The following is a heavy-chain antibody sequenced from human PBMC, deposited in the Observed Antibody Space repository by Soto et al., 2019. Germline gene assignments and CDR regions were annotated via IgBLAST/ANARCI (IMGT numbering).Heavy chain of an antibody. V-gene: IGHV1-18*01. CDR1: GYTFTSYG. CDR3: ARDPGYSTTWHQAFDI. Sequence: QVQLVQSGAEVKKPGASVKVSCKASGYTFTSYGISWVRQAPGHGPEWMGRISTYNGNTNYVQKLQGRVTMTTDTSSNTAYLELRSRRYDDTAVYYCARDPGYSTTWHQAFDIWGQGTMVTVSS. D-gene: IGHD6-13*01. J-gene: IGHJ3*02. CDR2: ISTYNGNT.